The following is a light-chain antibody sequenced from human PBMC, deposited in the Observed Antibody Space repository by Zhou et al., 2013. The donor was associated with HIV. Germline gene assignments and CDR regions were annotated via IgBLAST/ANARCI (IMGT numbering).Light chain of an antibody. V-gene: IGLV1-51*02. Sequence: QSVLTQPPSVSAAPGQKVTISCSGSSSNIGDNYVSWYQQLPGTAPKFLIYENNKRPSGIPDRFSGSKSGTSATLGITGLRTGDEADYYCGTWDNSLSVVIFGGGTKLTVL. CDR3: GTWDNSLSVVI. J-gene: IGLJ2*01. CDR1: SSNIGDNY. CDR2: ENN.